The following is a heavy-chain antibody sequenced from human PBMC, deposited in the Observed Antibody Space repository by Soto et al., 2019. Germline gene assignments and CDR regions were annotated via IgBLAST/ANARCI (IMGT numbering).Heavy chain of an antibody. CDR3: ARDCGGGGDPLYLFDF. Sequence: PGGSLRLSCEVSGFTFRNYAMHWVRQAPGKGLEWVAVISYGGKTKYYADSVKGRFTISRDNSNNRLYLQMNSLKVEDTAVYYCARDCGGGGDPLYLFDFWGQGTLVTVSS. CDR1: GFTFRNYA. V-gene: IGHV3-30*04. D-gene: IGHD2-21*02. CDR2: ISYGGKTK. J-gene: IGHJ4*02.